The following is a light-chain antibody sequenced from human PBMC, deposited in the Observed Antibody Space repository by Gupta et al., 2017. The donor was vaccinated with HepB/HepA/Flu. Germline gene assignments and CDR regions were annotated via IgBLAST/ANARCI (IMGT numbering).Light chain of an antibody. V-gene: IGKV3-15*01. Sequence: EIVLMQSPATLSVSQGERATLSCRASHSISSNLVWLQQKPGQPPRLLIYGASTRATGVPPRFSGSGSGTEFTLTISSLQSEDFAVYYCQQYINWHRHSFGQGTKLEIK. CDR2: GAS. J-gene: IGKJ2*03. CDR3: QQYINWHRHS. CDR1: HSISSN.